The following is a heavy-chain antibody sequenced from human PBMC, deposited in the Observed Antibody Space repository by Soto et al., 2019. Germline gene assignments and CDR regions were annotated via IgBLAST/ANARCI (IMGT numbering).Heavy chain of an antibody. CDR1: GFTVSSNY. J-gene: IGHJ6*03. D-gene: IGHD2-2*01. V-gene: IGHV3-66*01. CDR3: ARGYCSSTSCYAGGFYYYMDV. CDR2: IYSGGST. Sequence: EVQLVESGGGLVQPGGSLRLSCAASGFTVSSNYMSWVRQAPGKGLEWVSVIYSGGSTYYADSVKGRFTISRDNSKNTRYLQMNSLRAEDTAVYYCARGYCSSTSCYAGGFYYYMDVGGKGTTVTFSS.